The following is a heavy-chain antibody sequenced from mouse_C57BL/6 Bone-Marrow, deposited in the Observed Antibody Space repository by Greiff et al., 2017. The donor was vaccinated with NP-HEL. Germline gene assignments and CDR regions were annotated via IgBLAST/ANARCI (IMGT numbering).Heavy chain of an antibody. V-gene: IGHV5-2*01. CDR2: INSDGGST. J-gene: IGHJ3*01. D-gene: IGHD4-1*01. Sequence: EVQRVESGGGLVQPGESLKLSCESNEYEFPSHDMSWVRKTPEKRLALVAAINSDGGSTYYPDTMDRRFIISRDNTKKTLYLQMSSLRSEDTALYYCARANWDGGFAYWGQGTLVTVSA. CDR1: EYEFPSHD. CDR3: ARANWDGGFAY.